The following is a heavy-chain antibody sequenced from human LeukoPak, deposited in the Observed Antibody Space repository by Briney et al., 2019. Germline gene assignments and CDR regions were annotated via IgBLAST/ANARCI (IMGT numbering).Heavy chain of an antibody. CDR3: ARAPSEIGGYYPEYFRH. CDR2: IKSDGTT. V-gene: IGHV3-74*01. J-gene: IGHJ1*01. D-gene: IGHD3-22*01. CDR1: GFTFSSYW. Sequence: GGSLRLSCAASGFTFSSYWMHWVRQAPGKGLVWVSRIKSDGTTNYADSVKGRFTISRDSAKNTLSLQMNSLRAEDTGVYYCARAPSEIGGYYPEYFRHWGQGTLVTVSS.